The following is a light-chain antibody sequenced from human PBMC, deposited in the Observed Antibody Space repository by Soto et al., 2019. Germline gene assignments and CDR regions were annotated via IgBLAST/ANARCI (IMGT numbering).Light chain of an antibody. CDR2: DNN. CDR1: SSNIEDNY. V-gene: IGLV1-51*01. J-gene: IGLJ2*01. Sequence: QSVLTQPPSVSAAPGQTVTISCSGSSSNIEDNYVSWYQQLPGTAPKLLIYDNNKRPSGIPDRFSGSKSGTSGTLGITGLQTGDEADYYCGTWDNSLSAVVFGGGTKLTVL. CDR3: GTWDNSLSAVV.